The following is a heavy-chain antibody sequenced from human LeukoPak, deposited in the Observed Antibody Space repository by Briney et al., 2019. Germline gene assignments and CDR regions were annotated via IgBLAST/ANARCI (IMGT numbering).Heavy chain of an antibody. Sequence: AGGSLRLSCAASGFTFSSYGMSWVRQAPGKGLEWVSAISGSGGRTYYADSVKGRFTISRDNSKNTLSLQMNSLRAEDTAVYYCAELGITMIGGAWGKGTTVTISS. V-gene: IGHV3-23*01. J-gene: IGHJ6*04. D-gene: IGHD3-10*02. CDR3: AELGITMIGGA. CDR1: GFTFSSYG. CDR2: ISGSGGRT.